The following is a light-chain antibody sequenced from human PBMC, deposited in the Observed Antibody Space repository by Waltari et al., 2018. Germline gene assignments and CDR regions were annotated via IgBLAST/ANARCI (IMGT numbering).Light chain of an antibody. J-gene: IGLJ1*01. CDR2: DSE. Sequence: QSVLTQPPSVSAAPGQKDTISCSGSRSNIGNNYVSWYQHFPGTAPKLLIYDSEKRPSGIRDRFSGSKSGTSATLDITGLQTGDEADYYCGSWDSSLSGHVFGTGTKVTVL. CDR3: GSWDSSLSGHV. CDR1: RSNIGNNY. V-gene: IGLV1-51*01.